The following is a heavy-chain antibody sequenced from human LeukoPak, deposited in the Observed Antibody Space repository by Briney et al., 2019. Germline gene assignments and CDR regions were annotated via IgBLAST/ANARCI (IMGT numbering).Heavy chain of an antibody. V-gene: IGHV5-51*01. Sequence: GEPLKISCKGSGYSFTSYWIGWVRQMPGKGLEWMGIIYPGDSNTRYSPSFQGQVTISADKSISTAYLQWSSLKASDTAMYYCARHSIAARDPWFDPWGQGTLVTVSS. CDR2: IYPGDSNT. CDR3: ARHSIAARDPWFDP. J-gene: IGHJ5*02. CDR1: GYSFTSYW. D-gene: IGHD6-6*01.